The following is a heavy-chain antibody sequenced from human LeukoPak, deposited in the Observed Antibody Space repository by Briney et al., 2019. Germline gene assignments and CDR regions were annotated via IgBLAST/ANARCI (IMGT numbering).Heavy chain of an antibody. V-gene: IGHV1-8*03. D-gene: IGHD3-22*01. CDR1: GYTFTSYD. CDR3: TRAGQYYYDSSGYSN. CDR2: MNPNSGNT. Sequence: ASVKVSCKASGYTFTSYDINWVRQAPGQGLEWMGWMNPNSGNTGYAQKFQGRVTITRNTSISTAYMELSSLRSEDTAVYYCTRAGQYYYDSSGYSNWGQGTLVTVSS. J-gene: IGHJ4*02.